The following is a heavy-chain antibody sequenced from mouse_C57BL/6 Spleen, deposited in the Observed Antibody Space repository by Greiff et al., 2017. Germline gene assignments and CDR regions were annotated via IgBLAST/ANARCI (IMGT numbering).Heavy chain of an antibody. CDR1: GYTFTDYY. V-gene: IGHV1-26*01. CDR3: ARPMVTTGGYFDY. Sequence: VQLQQSGPELVKPGASVKISCKASGYTFTDYYMNWVKQSHGKSLEWIGDINPNNGGTSYNQKFKGKATLTVDKSSSTAYMELRSLTSEDSAVYYCARPMVTTGGYFDYWGQGTTLTVSS. J-gene: IGHJ2*01. CDR2: INPNNGGT. D-gene: IGHD2-2*01.